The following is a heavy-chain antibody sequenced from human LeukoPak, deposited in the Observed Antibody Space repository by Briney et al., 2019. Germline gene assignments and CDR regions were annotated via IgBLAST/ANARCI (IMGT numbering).Heavy chain of an antibody. D-gene: IGHD6-19*01. V-gene: IGHV3-21*01. Sequence: PGGSLRLSCAASGFTFSSYSMNWVRQAPGKGLEWVSFIRSSSSYIYYADSVKGRFTISRDNAKNSLYLQMNSPRAEDTAVYYCARPGIAVAGEFFDYWGQGTLVTVSS. CDR2: IRSSSSYI. J-gene: IGHJ4*02. CDR1: GFTFSSYS. CDR3: ARPGIAVAGEFFDY.